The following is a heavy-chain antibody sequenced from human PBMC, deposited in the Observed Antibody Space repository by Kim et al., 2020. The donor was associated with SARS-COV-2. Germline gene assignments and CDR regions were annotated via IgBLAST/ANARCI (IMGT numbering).Heavy chain of an antibody. Sequence: KSRVTISVDTSKNQFSLKLSSVTAADTAVYYCARVNSSGYQYGPDDAFDIWGQGTMVTVSS. V-gene: IGHV4-39*07. J-gene: IGHJ3*02. D-gene: IGHD3-22*01. CDR3: ARVNSSGYQYGPDDAFDI.